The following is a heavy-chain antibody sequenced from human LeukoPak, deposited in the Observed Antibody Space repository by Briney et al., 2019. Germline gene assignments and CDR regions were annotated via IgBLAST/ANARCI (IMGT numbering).Heavy chain of an antibody. Sequence: GGSLRLSCAASGFTFSSYAMSWVRQAPGKGLEWVSAISGSGGSTYYADSVKSRFTISRDNSKNTLYLQMNSLRAEDTAVYYCAKFLPTHIVAANYYFDHWGQGTLVTVSS. D-gene: IGHD2-21*01. CDR3: AKFLPTHIVAANYYFDH. CDR1: GFTFSSYA. V-gene: IGHV3-23*01. J-gene: IGHJ4*02. CDR2: ISGSGGST.